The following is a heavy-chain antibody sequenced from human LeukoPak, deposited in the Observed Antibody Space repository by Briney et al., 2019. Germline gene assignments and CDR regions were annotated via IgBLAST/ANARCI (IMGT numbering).Heavy chain of an antibody. CDR2: IYYSGRT. J-gene: IGHJ4*02. CDR1: GGSISSYY. V-gene: IGHV4-59*08. Sequence: SETLSLTCTVSGGSISSYYWTWIRQPPGKGLEWIGYIYYSGRTNYNPSLKSRVTISVDTSKNQFPLKLSSVTAADTAVYYCARHSLVGTLVYWGQGTLVTVSS. D-gene: IGHD1-26*01. CDR3: ARHSLVGTLVY.